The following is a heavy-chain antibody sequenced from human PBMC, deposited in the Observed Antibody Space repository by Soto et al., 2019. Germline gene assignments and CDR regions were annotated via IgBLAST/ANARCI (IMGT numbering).Heavy chain of an antibody. V-gene: IGHV3-20*04. Sequence: EVQLVESGGGVLRPGESLRLSCAASGFIFDDYGMSWARQAPGKGLEWVSGVNWHGGSTGYADSVKGRFTISRDNAKNFLFLQMNSLRVEDTAFYYCVRGASLNFDYWGQGTLVTVSS. CDR2: VNWHGGST. CDR3: VRGASLNFDY. CDR1: GFIFDDYG. J-gene: IGHJ4*02. D-gene: IGHD1-26*01.